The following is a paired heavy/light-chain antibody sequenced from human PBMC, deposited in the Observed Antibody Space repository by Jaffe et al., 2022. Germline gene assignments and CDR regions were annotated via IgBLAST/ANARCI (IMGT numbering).Light chain of an antibody. J-gene: IGKJ4*01. CDR1: QSISSY. V-gene: IGKV1-39*01. CDR3: QQSYSTPLLT. CDR2: AAS. Sequence: DIQMTQSPSSLSASVGDRVTITCRASQSISSYLNWYQQKPGKAPKLLIYAASSLQSGVPSRFSGSGSGTDFTLTISSLQPEDFATYYCQQSYSTPLLTFGGGTKVEIK.
Heavy chain of an antibody. J-gene: IGHJ3*02. CDR3: ARFPFMATIRRNDAFDI. D-gene: IGHD5-12*01. CDR2: IYHSGST. Sequence: QVQLQESGPGLVKPSETLSLTCAVSGYSISSGYYWGWIRQPPGKGLEWIGSIYHSGSTYYNPSLKSRVTISVDTSKNQFSLKLSSVTAADTAVYYCARFPFMATIRRNDAFDIWGQGTMVTVSS. CDR1: GYSISSGYY. V-gene: IGHV4-38-2*01.